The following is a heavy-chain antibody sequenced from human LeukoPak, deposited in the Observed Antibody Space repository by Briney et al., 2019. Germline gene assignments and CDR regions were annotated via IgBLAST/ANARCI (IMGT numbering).Heavy chain of an antibody. CDR2: IYHSGST. D-gene: IGHD6-6*01. J-gene: IGHJ3*02. V-gene: IGHV4-59*12. CDR1: GGSIRTYY. Sequence: SSETLSLTCTVSGGSIRTYYWSWIRQPPGKGLGWIGYIYHSGSTYYNPSLKSRVTISVDRSKNQFSLKLSSVTAADTAVYYCARYSSSAPGAFDIWGQGTMVTVSS. CDR3: ARYSSSAPGAFDI.